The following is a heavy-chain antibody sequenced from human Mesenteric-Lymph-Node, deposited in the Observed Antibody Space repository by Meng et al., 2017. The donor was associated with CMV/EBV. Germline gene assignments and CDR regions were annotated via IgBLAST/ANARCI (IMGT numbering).Heavy chain of an antibody. CDR1: GFTFSSYG. CDR2: ISYDGSNK. D-gene: IGHD6-13*01. J-gene: IGHJ2*01. CDR3: ARAGMSGAGRDWYFDL. Sequence: GESLKISCAASGFTFSSYGMHWVRQAPGKGLEWVAVISYDGSNKYYADSVKGRFTISRDNAKNSLFLQMNSLRAEDTKVYYCARAGMSGAGRDWYFDLWGRGTLVTVSS. V-gene: IGHV3-30*12.